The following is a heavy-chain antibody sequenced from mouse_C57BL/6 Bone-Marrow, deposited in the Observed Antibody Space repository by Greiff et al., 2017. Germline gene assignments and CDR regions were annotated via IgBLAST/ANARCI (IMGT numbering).Heavy chain of an antibody. V-gene: IGHV1-4*01. CDR3: ARSGSRPCAY. Sequence: QVQLQQSGAELARPGASVKMSCKASGYTFTSYSMHWVKQRPGQGLEWIGYINPSSGYTKYNQKFKGKATLTADKSSSTAYMQLSSLTSEDSAVYDCARSGSRPCAYGGQGTLVTVSA. CDR2: INPSSGYT. J-gene: IGHJ3*01. CDR1: GYTFTSYS. D-gene: IGHD1-1*01.